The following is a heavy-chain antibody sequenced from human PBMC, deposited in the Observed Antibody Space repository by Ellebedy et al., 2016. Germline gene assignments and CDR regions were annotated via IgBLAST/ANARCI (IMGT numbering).Heavy chain of an antibody. CDR2: ISTSGYTK. J-gene: IGHJ4*02. V-gene: IGHV3-48*02. D-gene: IGHD7-27*01. CDR1: GFTFSSYN. Sequence: GESLKISCVASGFTFSSYNMNWVRQAPGKGLEWVSHISTSGYTKYYAESVKGRFTISRDNAKNSLYLQMNSLSDDDTAVYYCARDPGDYWGQGTLVTVSS. CDR3: ARDPGDY.